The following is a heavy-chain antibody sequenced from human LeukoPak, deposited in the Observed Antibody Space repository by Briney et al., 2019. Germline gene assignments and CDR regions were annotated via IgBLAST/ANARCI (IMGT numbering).Heavy chain of an antibody. CDR1: GFTFDDYA. J-gene: IGHJ4*02. CDR3: ANWGSGSYSGY. D-gene: IGHD1-26*01. CDR2: ISWNSGSI. V-gene: IGHV3-9*01. Sequence: PGRSLRLSCAASGFTFDDYAMHWVRQAPGKGLEWVSGISWNSGSIGYADSVKGRFIISRDNAKNSLYLQMNSLRAEDTAVYYCANWGSGSYSGYWGQGTLVTVSS.